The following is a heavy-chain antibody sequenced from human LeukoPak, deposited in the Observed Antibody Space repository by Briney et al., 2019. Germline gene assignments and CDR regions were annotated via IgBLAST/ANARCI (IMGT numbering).Heavy chain of an antibody. J-gene: IGHJ3*02. CDR3: ARALTGTRNGLDI. CDR2: ISNDESRT. V-gene: IGHV3-74*01. CDR1: TFTFTSDW. Sequence: GGSLRLSCAASTFTFTSDWMHWVRQAPGKGLVRVSRISNDESRTNSADSVKGRFTISIDDATKTLYLQMNSLRAEDTAVYYCARALTGTRNGLDIWGQGTMVTVSS. D-gene: IGHD3-9*01.